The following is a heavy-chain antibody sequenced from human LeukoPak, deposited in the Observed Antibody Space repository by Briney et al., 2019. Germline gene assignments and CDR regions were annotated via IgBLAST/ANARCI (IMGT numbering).Heavy chain of an antibody. D-gene: IGHD5-18*01. Sequence: PGGSLRLSCAASGFTFSSYAMTWVRQAPGKGLEWVSSISPTGTTYYSDSVKGRFTVSRDNSKNTLLLQMDSLRADDTAVYYCAKPRVDSGTGSSYGHGLDYWGQGTLVSVSS. J-gene: IGHJ4*02. CDR3: AKPRVDSGTGSSYGHGLDY. CDR1: GFTFSSYA. V-gene: IGHV3-23*01. CDR2: ISPTGTT.